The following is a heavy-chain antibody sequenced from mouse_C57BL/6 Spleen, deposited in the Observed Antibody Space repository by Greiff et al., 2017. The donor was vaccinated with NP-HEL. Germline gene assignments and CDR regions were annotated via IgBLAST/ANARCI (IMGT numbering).Heavy chain of an antibody. CDR3: ASSPNYGSSPAY. D-gene: IGHD1-1*01. V-gene: IGHV14-2*01. CDR1: GFNIKDYY. Sequence: EVQLQESGAELVKPGASVKLSCTASGFNIKDYYMHWVKQRTEQGLEWIGRIDPEDGETKYAPKFQGKATITADTSSNKAYLQLSSLTSEDTAGYYCASSPNYGSSPAYWGQGTLVTVSA. J-gene: IGHJ3*01. CDR2: IDPEDGET.